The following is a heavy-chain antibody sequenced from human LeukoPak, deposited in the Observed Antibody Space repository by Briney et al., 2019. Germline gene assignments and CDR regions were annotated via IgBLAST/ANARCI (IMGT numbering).Heavy chain of an antibody. CDR1: GASISSSSYC. V-gene: IGHV4-39*01. Sequence: SETLSLTCSVSGASISSSSYCWGWIRQPPGKGLERIGGIYYSGSTYYNPSLTGRVTISVDTSKSEVSLRVTSVTAADTAVYYCARGDYYGSGAFDFWGQGALVTVSS. J-gene: IGHJ4*02. CDR3: ARGDYYGSGAFDF. CDR2: IYYSGST. D-gene: IGHD3-10*01.